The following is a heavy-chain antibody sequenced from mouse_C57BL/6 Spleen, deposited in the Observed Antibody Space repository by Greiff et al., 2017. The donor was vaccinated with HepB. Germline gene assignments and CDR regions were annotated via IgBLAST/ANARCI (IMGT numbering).Heavy chain of an antibody. CDR1: GYTFTSYD. V-gene: IGHV1-85*01. Sequence: QVQLKQSGPELVKPGASVKLSCKASGYTFTSYDINWVKQRPGQGLEWIGWIYPRDGSTKYNEKFKGKATLTVDTSSSTAYMELHSLTSEDSAVYFCAPLITTVVDWYFDVWGTGTTVTVSS. CDR3: APLITTVVDWYFDV. J-gene: IGHJ1*03. D-gene: IGHD1-1*01. CDR2: IYPRDGST.